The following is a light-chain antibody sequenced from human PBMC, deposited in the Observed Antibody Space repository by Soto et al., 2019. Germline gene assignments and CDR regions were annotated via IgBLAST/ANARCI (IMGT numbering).Light chain of an antibody. V-gene: IGKV3-20*01. CDR1: QSVSSSY. CDR2: GAS. J-gene: IGKJ4*01. CDR3: QQYGSSPLT. Sequence: EIVLTQPPGTLSLSPGERATLSCRASQSVSSSYLAWYQQKPGQAPRLLIYGASSRATGIPDRFSGSGSGTDFTLNISRLEPEDFAVYYCQQYGSSPLTFGGGTKVEIK.